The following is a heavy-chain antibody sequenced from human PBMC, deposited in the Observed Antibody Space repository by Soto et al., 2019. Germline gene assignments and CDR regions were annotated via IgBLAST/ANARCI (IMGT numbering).Heavy chain of an antibody. Sequence: PSETLSLTCTVSGGSISSSSYYWGWIRQPPGKGLEWIGSIYYSGGTYYNPSLKSRVTISVDTSKNQFSLKLSSVTAADTAVYYCARPWLNYYDHGMDVWGQGTTVTVSS. V-gene: IGHV4-39*01. J-gene: IGHJ6*02. CDR3: ARPWLNYYDHGMDV. CDR2: IYYSGGT. CDR1: GGSISSSSYY. D-gene: IGHD5-12*01.